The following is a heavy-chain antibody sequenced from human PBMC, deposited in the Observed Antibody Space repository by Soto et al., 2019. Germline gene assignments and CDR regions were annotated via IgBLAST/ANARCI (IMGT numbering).Heavy chain of an antibody. CDR1: GFTFSSYW. CDR3: ARDADYYGSGSYYDY. V-gene: IGHV3-7*01. CDR2: IKQDGSEK. Sequence: GGSLRLSCAASGFTFSSYWMSWVRQAPGKGLEWVANIKQDGSEKYYVDSVKGRFTISRDNAKNSLYLQMNSLRAEDTAVYYCARDADYYGSGSYYDYWGQGTLVTVSS. D-gene: IGHD3-10*01. J-gene: IGHJ4*02.